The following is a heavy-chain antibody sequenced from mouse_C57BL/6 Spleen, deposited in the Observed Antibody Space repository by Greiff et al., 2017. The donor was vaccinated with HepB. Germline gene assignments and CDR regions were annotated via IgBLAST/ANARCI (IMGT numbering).Heavy chain of an antibody. Sequence: EVKVVESGGDLVKPGGSLKLSCAASGFTSSSYGMSWVRQTPDKRLEWVATISSGGSYTYYPDSVKGRFTISRDNAKNTLYLQMSSLKSEDTAMYYCARHDGSSSFDYWGQGTTLTVSS. V-gene: IGHV5-6*01. CDR1: GFTSSSYG. CDR3: ARHDGSSSFDY. CDR2: ISSGGSYT. D-gene: IGHD1-1*01. J-gene: IGHJ2*01.